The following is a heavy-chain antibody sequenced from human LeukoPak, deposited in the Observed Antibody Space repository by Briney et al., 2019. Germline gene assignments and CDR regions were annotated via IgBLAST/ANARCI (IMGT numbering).Heavy chain of an antibody. D-gene: IGHD3-22*01. J-gene: IGHJ3*01. Sequence: GGSLRLSCAASGYTFSDFYMNWIRQAPGKGLEWISFISSSSGHTNYASSVRGRFTISRDNAKNSLFLQMNSLRDEDTAVYYCARDDRFDGSGHYTAFDVWGRGTMVTVSS. CDR3: ARDDRFDGSGHYTAFDV. CDR1: GYTFSDFY. CDR2: ISSSSGHT. V-gene: IGHV3-11*05.